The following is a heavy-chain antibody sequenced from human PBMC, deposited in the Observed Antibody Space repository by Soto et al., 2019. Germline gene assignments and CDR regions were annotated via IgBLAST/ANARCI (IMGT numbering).Heavy chain of an antibody. V-gene: IGHV3-7*04. J-gene: IGHJ4*02. CDR1: GFTFSTAW. CDR3: ARAYVVRGPISGDY. CDR2: INQDGSET. D-gene: IGHD3-10*01. Sequence: GGSLRLSCAASGFTFSTAWMSWVRQAPGKGLEWVANINQDGSETYYMDSVKGRFTISRDNAKNSLYLQMNRLRVEDTAVYYCARAYVVRGPISGDYWGQGTLVTVSS.